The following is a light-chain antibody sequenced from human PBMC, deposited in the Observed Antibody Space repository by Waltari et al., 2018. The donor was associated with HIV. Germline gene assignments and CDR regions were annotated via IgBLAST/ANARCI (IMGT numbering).Light chain of an antibody. CDR1: SSDVGGYNF. J-gene: IGLJ2*01. CDR2: EVS. V-gene: IGLV2-14*01. Sequence: QSALTQPASVSGSPGQSLTIPGTGTSSDVGGYNFVSWYQQHPGKAPKLMIYEVSNRPSGGSNRFSGSKSGNTASLTISGLQAEDEADYYCSSYTSSSTYVVFGGGTKLTVL. CDR3: SSYTSSSTYVV.